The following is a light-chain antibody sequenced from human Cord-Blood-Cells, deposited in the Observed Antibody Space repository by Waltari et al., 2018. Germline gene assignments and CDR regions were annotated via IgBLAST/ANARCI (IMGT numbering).Light chain of an antibody. J-gene: IGLJ3*02. V-gene: IGLV1-44*01. CDR3: AAWDDSLNGV. Sequence: QSVLTQPPSASGPPGPRVTISCSGSSSNNGSNTVNWYQQLPGTAPKLLIYSNNQRPSGVPDRFSGSKSGTSASLAISGLQSEDEADYYCAAWDDSLNGVFGGGTKLTVL. CDR2: SNN. CDR1: SSNNGSNT.